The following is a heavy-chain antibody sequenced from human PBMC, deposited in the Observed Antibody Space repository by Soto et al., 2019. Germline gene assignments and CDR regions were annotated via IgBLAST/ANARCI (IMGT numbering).Heavy chain of an antibody. CDR3: ARRYGSSFDY. J-gene: IGHJ4*02. V-gene: IGHV4-59*08. Sequence: QVQLQESGPGLVKPSETLSLTCTVSGGSISSYYWSWIRQHPGKGLEWIGYIYYSGSTNYNPSLKSRVTISVDTSKNQFSLNLSSMPAADTAVYYCARRYGSSFDYWGQGTLVTVSS. CDR1: GGSISSYY. CDR2: IYYSGST. D-gene: IGHD1-1*01.